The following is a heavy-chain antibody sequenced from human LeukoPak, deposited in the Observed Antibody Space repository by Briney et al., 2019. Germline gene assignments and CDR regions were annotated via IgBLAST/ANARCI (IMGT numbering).Heavy chain of an antibody. D-gene: IGHD3-9*01. Sequence: GGSLRLSCAASGFTFSSYSMNWVRQAPGKGLEWVSSISSSSSYIYYADSVKGRFTISRDNAKNSLYLQMNSLRAEDTAVYYCARVQVYYDILTGYLYYFDYWGQGTLVTASS. CDR3: ARVQVYYDILTGYLYYFDY. CDR1: GFTFSSYS. CDR2: ISSSSSYI. V-gene: IGHV3-21*01. J-gene: IGHJ4*02.